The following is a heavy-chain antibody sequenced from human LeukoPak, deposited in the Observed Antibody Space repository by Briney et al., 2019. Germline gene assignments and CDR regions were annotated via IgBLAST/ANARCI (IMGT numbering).Heavy chain of an antibody. CDR3: AWPSGNNGYSSSWYTPDY. Sequence: ASVKVSCKASGYTFTSYGISWVRQAPGQGLEWMGWISAYNGNTNYAQKLQGRVTMTTDTSTSTAYMELRSLRSDDPAVYYCAWPSGNNGYSSSWYTPDYWGQGTLVTVSS. CDR2: ISAYNGNT. D-gene: IGHD6-13*01. CDR1: GYTFTSYG. V-gene: IGHV1-18*01. J-gene: IGHJ4*02.